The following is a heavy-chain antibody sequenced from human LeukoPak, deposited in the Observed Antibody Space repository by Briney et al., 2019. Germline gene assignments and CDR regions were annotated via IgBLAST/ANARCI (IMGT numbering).Heavy chain of an antibody. CDR1: GYTFTSYG. J-gene: IGHJ6*03. Sequence: GASVKVSCKASGYTFTSYGISWVRQAPGQGLEWMGWISAYNGNTNYAQKLQGRVTMTTDTSTSTAYMELRSLRSDDTAVYYCARAKTQGGSDGAYYYCYMDVWGKGTTVTVSS. V-gene: IGHV1-18*01. CDR2: ISAYNGNT. CDR3: ARAKTQGGSDGAYYYCYMDV. D-gene: IGHD4-17*01.